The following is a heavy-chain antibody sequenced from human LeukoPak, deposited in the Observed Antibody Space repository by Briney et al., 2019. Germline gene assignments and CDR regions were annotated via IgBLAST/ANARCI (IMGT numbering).Heavy chain of an antibody. Sequence: GGSLRLSCAASGFTFDDYGMSWVRQVPGKGLEWVAGINWNNGKTNYADSVKGRFTISRDNAKNSLYLQMNSLRDEDTALYYCARPRDHCSSSSCPSFDYWGQGTLVTVSS. V-gene: IGHV3-20*04. J-gene: IGHJ4*02. CDR3: ARPRDHCSSSSCPSFDY. CDR2: INWNNGKT. D-gene: IGHD2-15*01. CDR1: GFTFDDYG.